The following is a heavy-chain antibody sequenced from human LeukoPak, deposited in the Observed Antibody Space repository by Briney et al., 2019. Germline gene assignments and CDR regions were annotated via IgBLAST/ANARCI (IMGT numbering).Heavy chain of an antibody. CDR2: INTDGSST. V-gene: IGHV3-74*01. CDR3: AKSLSDPGYFDY. J-gene: IGHJ4*02. D-gene: IGHD2-21*01. CDR1: GFTFSSYW. Sequence: PGGSLRLSCAASGFTFSSYWMHWVRQAPGKGLVWVSRINTDGSSTNYADSVKGRFTISRDNAKNTLYLQMNSLRAEDTAVYYCAKSLSDPGYFDYWGQGTLVTVSS.